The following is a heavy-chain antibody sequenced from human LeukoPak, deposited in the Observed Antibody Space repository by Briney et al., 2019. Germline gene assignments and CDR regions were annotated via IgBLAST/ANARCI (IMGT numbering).Heavy chain of an antibody. CDR1: GYTFTSYD. D-gene: IGHD3-3*01. CDR3: ARGRSYDFWSGYRNWFDP. CDR2: MNPNSGNT. Sequence: ASVKVSCKASGYTFTSYDINWVRQATGQGLEWMGWMNPNSGNTGYAQKFQGRVTITRNTSISTAYMELSSLRSEDTAVYYCARGRSYDFWSGYRNWFDPWGQGTLVTVSS. J-gene: IGHJ5*02. V-gene: IGHV1-8*03.